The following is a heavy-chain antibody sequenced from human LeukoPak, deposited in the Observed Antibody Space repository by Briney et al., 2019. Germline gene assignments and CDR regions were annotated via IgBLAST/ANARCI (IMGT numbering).Heavy chain of an antibody. CDR3: ARDYDSSVYFVGAWDPIDY. V-gene: IGHV3-48*01. D-gene: IGHD3-22*01. Sequence: AGSLRLSCAAYAFTFSSYSMNWVRQAPGKGLEWVSYISSSSSTIYYADSVKGRFTISRDNAKNSLYLQMNSLRAEDTAVYYCARDYDSSVYFVGAWDPIDYWGQGTLVTVSS. CDR1: AFTFSSYS. J-gene: IGHJ4*02. CDR2: ISSSSSTI.